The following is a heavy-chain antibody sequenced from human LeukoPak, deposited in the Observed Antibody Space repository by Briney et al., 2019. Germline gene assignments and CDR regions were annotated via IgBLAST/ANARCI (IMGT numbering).Heavy chain of an antibody. CDR3: GNLDTPMGY. Sequence: GGSLRLSCAASGFTFSSYWMHWVRQAPGKGQVWVSRINSDGSSTSYADSVKGRFTISRDNAKNTLYLQMNSLRAEDTAVYYCGNLDTPMGYWGQGTLVTVSS. J-gene: IGHJ4*02. CDR1: GFTFSSYW. CDR2: INSDGSST. D-gene: IGHD5-18*01. V-gene: IGHV3-74*01.